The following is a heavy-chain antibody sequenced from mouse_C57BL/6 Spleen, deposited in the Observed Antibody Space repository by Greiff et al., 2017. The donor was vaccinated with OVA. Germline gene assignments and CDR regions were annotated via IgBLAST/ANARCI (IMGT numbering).Heavy chain of an antibody. CDR3: AYNYDGRGFGY. D-gene: IGHD1-1*01. CDR2: IGPGSGST. CDR1: GYTFTDYY. V-gene: IGHV1-77*01. J-gene: IGHJ3*01. Sequence: QVHVKQSGAELVKPGASVKISCKASGYTFTDYYINWVKQRPGQGLEWIGKIGPGSGSTYYTEKFKGKATLTADKTSSTAYMQLSSLTSEGSAFYFCAYNYDGRGFGYWGQGTLVTVSA.